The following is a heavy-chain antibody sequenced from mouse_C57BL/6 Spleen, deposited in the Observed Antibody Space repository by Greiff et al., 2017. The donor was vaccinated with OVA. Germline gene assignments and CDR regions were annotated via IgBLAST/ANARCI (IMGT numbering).Heavy chain of an antibody. CDR3: ARLYYYGSSYWYFDV. D-gene: IGHD1-1*01. J-gene: IGHJ1*03. CDR2: ISGGGGNT. V-gene: IGHV5-9*01. Sequence: EVQLVESGGGLVKPGGSLKLSCAASGFTFSSYTMSWVRQTPVKRLEWVATISGGGGNTYYPDSVKGRFTISRDNAKNTLYLQMSSLRSEDTALYYCARLYYYGSSYWYFDVWGTGTTVTVSS. CDR1: GFTFSSYT.